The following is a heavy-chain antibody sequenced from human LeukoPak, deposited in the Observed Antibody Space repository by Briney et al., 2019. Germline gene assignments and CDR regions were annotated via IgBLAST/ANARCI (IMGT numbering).Heavy chain of an antibody. V-gene: IGHV4-39*01. Sequence: SETLSLTCTVSNGSITTNSYYWGSIRQPPGKGLEWIGTIFHSGSTYYNPSLKSRVTITVDTSKNQFSLNLNSVTSADTAVYYCARPWGVGAPFDPWGPGTLVTVSS. D-gene: IGHD1-26*01. CDR2: IFHSGST. CDR1: NGSITTNSYY. J-gene: IGHJ5*02. CDR3: ARPWGVGAPFDP.